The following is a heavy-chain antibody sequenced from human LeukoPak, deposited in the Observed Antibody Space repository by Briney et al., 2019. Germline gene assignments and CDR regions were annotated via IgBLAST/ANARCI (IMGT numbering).Heavy chain of an antibody. J-gene: IGHJ4*02. CDR3: LSGDY. D-gene: IGHD3-10*01. V-gene: IGHV3-64D*06. CDR2: ISSNGGST. Sequence: GGSLRLSCSASGFTFSNYAMHWVRQAPGKGLESVSAISSNGGSTHYADSVKGRFTISRDNSRNTLYLQMSSLRAEDTAVYYCLSGDYWGQGTLVTVSS. CDR1: GFTFSNYA.